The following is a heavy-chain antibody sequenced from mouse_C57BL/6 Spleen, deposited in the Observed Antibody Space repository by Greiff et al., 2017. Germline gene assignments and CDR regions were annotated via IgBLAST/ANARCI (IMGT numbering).Heavy chain of an antibody. CDR1: GYTFTSYW. D-gene: IGHD4-1*01. CDR3: AREGTGTLYAMDY. CDR2: IYPGSGST. V-gene: IGHV1-55*01. J-gene: IGHJ4*01. Sequence: QVQLQQPGAELVKPGASVKMSCKASGYTFTSYWITWVKQRPGQGLEWIGDIYPGSGSTNYNEKFKSKATLTVDTSSSTAYMQLSSLTSEDSAVYYCAREGTGTLYAMDYWGQGTSVTVSS.